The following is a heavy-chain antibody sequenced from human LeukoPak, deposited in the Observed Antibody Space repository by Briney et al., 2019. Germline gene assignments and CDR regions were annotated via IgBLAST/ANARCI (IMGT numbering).Heavy chain of an antibody. J-gene: IGHJ4*02. CDR2: ISYDGSNK. CDR3: AKGYYFDILSGYSSLDS. Sequence: GGSLILSCAASGFTFSSYGMHWVRQAPGKGLEWVAVISYDGSNKYYADSVKGRFTISRDDSKNTLYLQMNSLRAEDTAAYYCAKGYYFDILSGYSSLDSWGQGTLVTVSS. V-gene: IGHV3-30*18. CDR1: GFTFSSYG. D-gene: IGHD3-9*01.